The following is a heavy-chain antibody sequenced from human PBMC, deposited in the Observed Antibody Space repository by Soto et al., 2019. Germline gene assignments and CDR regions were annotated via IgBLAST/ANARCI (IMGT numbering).Heavy chain of an antibody. J-gene: IGHJ1*01. CDR1: GFIFRNYW. Sequence: EVQLVESGGGLVQPGGSLRLSCAASGFIFRNYWMSWVRQAPGKGLELVAHIKDDGSDIHYVDSVKDRFTISRDNAKSSLILQMNSLRTEDTAVYYCATTLTTSAEYFKHWGQGTPVTVSS. CDR2: IKDDGSDI. D-gene: IGHD3-16*01. V-gene: IGHV3-7*01. CDR3: ATTLTTSAEYFKH.